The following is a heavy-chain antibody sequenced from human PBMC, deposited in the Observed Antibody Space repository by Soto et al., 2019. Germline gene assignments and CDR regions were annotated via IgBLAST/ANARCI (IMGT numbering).Heavy chain of an antibody. J-gene: IGHJ6*03. CDR3: ARVDQYFDILTGHSRRYMDV. Sequence: ASVKVSCKASGYTFTSYDINWVRQATGQGLEWMGWMNPNSGNTGYAQKFQGRVTMTRNTSISTAYMELSSLRSEDTAVYYCARVDQYFDILTGHSRRYMDVWGKGTTVSGSS. CDR2: MNPNSGNT. D-gene: IGHD3-9*01. V-gene: IGHV1-8*01. CDR1: GYTFTSYD.